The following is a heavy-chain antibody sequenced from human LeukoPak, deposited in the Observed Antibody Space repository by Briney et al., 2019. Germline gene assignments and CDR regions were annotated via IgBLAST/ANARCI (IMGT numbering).Heavy chain of an antibody. CDR3: ARDGGYCSSTSCYFNYYYGMDV. D-gene: IGHD2-2*03. J-gene: IGHJ6*01. CDR2: IKQEGSEK. Sequence: TGGSLRLSCAASGFTFSSYWMSWARQAPGKGLEWVANIKQEGSEKYCVDSVKGRFTISRDNAKNSLFLQMNSLRAEDTAVYYCARDGGYCSSTSCYFNYYYGMDVWGQGTTVTVSS. CDR1: GFTFSSYW. V-gene: IGHV3-7*01.